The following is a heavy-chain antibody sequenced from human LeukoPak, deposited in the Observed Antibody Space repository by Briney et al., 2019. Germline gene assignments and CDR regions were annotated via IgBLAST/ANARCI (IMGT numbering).Heavy chain of an antibody. Sequence: PGGSLRLSCAASGFTFSTYCMSWVRQAPGKGLEWVSGIGISGVTTYYADSVKGRFTISRDNSKNTLYLQVNSLRAEDTAFYYCAKDHGSGSYYNLPDYWGQGTLVTVSS. D-gene: IGHD3-10*01. CDR3: AKDHGSGSYYNLPDY. V-gene: IGHV3-23*01. CDR1: GFTFSTYC. J-gene: IGHJ4*02. CDR2: IGISGVTT.